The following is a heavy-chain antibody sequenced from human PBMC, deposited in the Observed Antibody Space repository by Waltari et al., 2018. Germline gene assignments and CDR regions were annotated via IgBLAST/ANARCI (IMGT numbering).Heavy chain of an antibody. CDR1: GGSFSRYY. CDR3: AREPDSSSWFNWFDP. D-gene: IGHD6-13*01. V-gene: IGHV4-34*01. CDR2: INHSGST. Sequence: QVQLQQWGAGLLKPSETLSLTCAVYGGSFSRYYWSWIRQTPGKGLEWIGEINHSGSTNYNPSLKSRVTISVDTSKNQFSLKLSSVTAADTAVYYCAREPDSSSWFNWFDPWGQGTLVTVSS. J-gene: IGHJ5*02.